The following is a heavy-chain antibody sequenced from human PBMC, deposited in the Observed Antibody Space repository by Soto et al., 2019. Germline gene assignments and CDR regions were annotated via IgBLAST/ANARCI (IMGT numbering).Heavy chain of an antibody. CDR2: IYYSGST. D-gene: IGHD6-13*01. J-gene: IGHJ5*02. CDR3: ARDHPGIAAAANWFDP. Sequence: SETLSLTCTVSGGSISSGDYYWSWIRQPPGKGLEWIGYIYYSGSTYYNPSLKSRVTISVDTSKNQFSLKLSSVTAADTAVYYCARDHPGIAAAANWFDPWGQGTLVTVSS. V-gene: IGHV4-30-4*01. CDR1: GGSISSGDYY.